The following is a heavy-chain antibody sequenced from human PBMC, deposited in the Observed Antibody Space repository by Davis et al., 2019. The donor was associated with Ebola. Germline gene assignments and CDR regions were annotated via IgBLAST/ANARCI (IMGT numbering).Heavy chain of an antibody. J-gene: IGHJ4*02. V-gene: IGHV3-11*06. CDR1: IFTFSNAW. Sequence: GGSLRLSCAASIFTFSNAWMSWIRQAPGKGPEWVSSISSSASYKNYADSVKGRFTISRDDAKKSLYLQMDSLRAEDTAVYYCAQQLGDYGGNALRYWGQGTLVTVSS. D-gene: IGHD4-23*01. CDR3: AQQLGDYGGNALRY. CDR2: ISSSASYK.